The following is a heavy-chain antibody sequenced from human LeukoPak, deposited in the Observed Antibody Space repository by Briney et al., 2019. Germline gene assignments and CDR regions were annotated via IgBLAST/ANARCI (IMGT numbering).Heavy chain of an antibody. D-gene: IGHD2-2*01. CDR3: ARSYSTSHFYFDF. Sequence: PSETLSLTCSVSGGSISSYYWSWIRQPPGKGLEWIGYISYSGSTNYNPSLKSRVTISGDTSKNQFSLKLSSVTAAGTAVYYCARSYSTSHFYFDFWGRGALVTVSS. CDR2: ISYSGST. V-gene: IGHV4-59*01. CDR1: GGSISSYY. J-gene: IGHJ4*02.